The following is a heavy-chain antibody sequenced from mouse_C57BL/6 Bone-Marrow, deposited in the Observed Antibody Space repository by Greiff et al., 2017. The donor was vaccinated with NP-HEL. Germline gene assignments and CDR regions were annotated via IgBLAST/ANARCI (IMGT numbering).Heavy chain of an antibody. CDR3: ASSVYYYGSSYGTRYFDV. J-gene: IGHJ1*03. Sequence: VQLQQPGTELVKPGASVKLSCKASGYTFTSYWMHWVKQRPGQGLEWIGNINPSNGGTNYNEKFKSKATLTVDKSSSTAYMQLSSLTSEDSAVYYCASSVYYYGSSYGTRYFDVWGTGTTVTVSS. D-gene: IGHD1-1*01. CDR1: GYTFTSYW. V-gene: IGHV1-53*01. CDR2: INPSNGGT.